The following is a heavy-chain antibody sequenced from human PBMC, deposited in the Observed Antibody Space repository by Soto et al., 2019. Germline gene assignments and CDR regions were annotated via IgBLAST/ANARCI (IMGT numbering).Heavy chain of an antibody. Sequence: SETLSLTCTVSGGSISSYYWSWIRQPPGKGLEWIGYIYYSGSTNYNPSLKSRVTISVDTSKNQFSLKLGSVTAADTAVYYCARGGRKYYDFWSGYPSDWFDPWGQGTLVTVSS. CDR2: IYYSGST. CDR3: ARGGRKYYDFWSGYPSDWFDP. J-gene: IGHJ5*02. D-gene: IGHD3-3*01. V-gene: IGHV4-59*01. CDR1: GGSISSYY.